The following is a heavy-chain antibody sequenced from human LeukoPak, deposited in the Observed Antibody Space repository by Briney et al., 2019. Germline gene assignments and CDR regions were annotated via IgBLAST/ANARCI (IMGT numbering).Heavy chain of an antibody. V-gene: IGHV4-59*01. D-gene: IGHD3-3*01. J-gene: IGHJ4*02. Sequence: SETLSLTCTVSGGPISSYYWSWIRQPPGKGLEWIGYIYYSGSTNYNPSLKSRVTISVDTSKNQFSLKLSSVTAADTAVYYCARASRGYDFWSGYYFDYWGQGTLVTVSS. CDR1: GGPISSYY. CDR2: IYYSGST. CDR3: ARASRGYDFWSGYYFDY.